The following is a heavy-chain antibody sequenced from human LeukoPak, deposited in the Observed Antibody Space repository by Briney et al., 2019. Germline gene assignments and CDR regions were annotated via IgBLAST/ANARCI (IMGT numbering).Heavy chain of an antibody. Sequence: ASVKVSCKASGYTFTSYYMHWVRQAPGQGLEWMGIINPSGGSTSYAQKFQGRITKTRDTSTSTVYMELSSLRSEDTAVYYCARQTVTMPFDYWGQGTLVTVSS. D-gene: IGHD4-17*01. CDR1: GYTFTSYY. CDR2: INPSGGST. J-gene: IGHJ4*02. V-gene: IGHV1-46*01. CDR3: ARQTVTMPFDY.